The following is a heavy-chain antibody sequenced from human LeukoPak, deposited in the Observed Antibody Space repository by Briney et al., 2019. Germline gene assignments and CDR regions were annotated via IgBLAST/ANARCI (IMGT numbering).Heavy chain of an antibody. J-gene: IGHJ4*02. CDR1: GGSISSYY. Sequence: SETLSLTCTVSGGSISSYYWSWVRQPPGKGLEWIGYIYYSGSTNYNPSLKSRVTISVDTSKNQFSLKLSSVTAADTAVYYCARVWRQLGLWLDYWGQGALVTVPS. D-gene: IGHD6-6*01. CDR3: ARVWRQLGLWLDY. V-gene: IGHV4-59*01. CDR2: IYYSGST.